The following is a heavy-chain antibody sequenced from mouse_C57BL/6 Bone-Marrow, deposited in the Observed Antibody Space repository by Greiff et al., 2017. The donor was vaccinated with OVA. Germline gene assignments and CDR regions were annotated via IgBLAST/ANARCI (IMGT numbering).Heavy chain of an antibody. CDR2: ISSGGSYT. V-gene: IGHV5-6*01. D-gene: IGHD1-1*01. Sequence: EVQLVESGGDLVKPGGSLKLSCAASGFTFSSYGMSWVRQTPDKRLEWVATISSGGSYTYYPDSVKGRFTISRDNAKNTLYLQMSSLKSEDTAMYYCARHGYYGSREGYYFDYWGQGTTLTVSS. CDR3: ARHGYYGSREGYYFDY. CDR1: GFTFSSYG. J-gene: IGHJ2*01.